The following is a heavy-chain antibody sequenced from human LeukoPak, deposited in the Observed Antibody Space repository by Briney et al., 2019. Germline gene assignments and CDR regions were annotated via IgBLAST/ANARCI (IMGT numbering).Heavy chain of an antibody. CDR2: IYYSGST. CDR1: GGSISSSSYY. J-gene: IGHJ3*02. CDR3: ARDPRIAGTQDAFDI. Sequence: SETLSLTCTVSGGSISSSSYYWGWIRQPPGKGLEWIGSIYYSGSTYYNPSLKSRVTISVDTSKNQFSLKLSSVTAADTAVYYCARDPRIAGTQDAFDIWGQGTMVTVSS. D-gene: IGHD6-13*01. V-gene: IGHV4-39*07.